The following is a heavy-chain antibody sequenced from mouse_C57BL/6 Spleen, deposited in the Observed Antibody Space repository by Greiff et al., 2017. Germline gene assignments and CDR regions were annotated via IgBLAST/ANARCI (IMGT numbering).Heavy chain of an antibody. CDR2: IYPRSGNT. J-gene: IGHJ2*01. V-gene: IGHV1-81*01. CDR3: ARNEGYYYGSSPYFDY. CDR1: GYTFTSYG. Sequence: QVQLKESGAELARPGASVKLSCKASGYTFTSYGISWVKQRTGQGLEWIGEIYPRSGNTYYNEKFKGKATLTADKSSSTAYMELRSLTSEDSAVYFCARNEGYYYGSSPYFDYWGQGTTLTVSS. D-gene: IGHD1-1*01.